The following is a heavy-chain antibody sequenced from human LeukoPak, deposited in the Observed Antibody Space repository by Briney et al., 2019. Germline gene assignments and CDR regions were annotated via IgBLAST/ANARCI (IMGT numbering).Heavy chain of an antibody. J-gene: IGHJ4*02. CDR3: ARDYYSGSRDLDY. CDR1: GFTFSSYW. V-gene: IGHV3-74*01. CDR2: ITTDGSST. Sequence: GGSLRLSCAASGFTFSSYWMHWVGQAPGKGLMWVSLITTDGSSTTYADSVKGRFTISRDNAKNTLYLQMNSLRAEDTAVYYCARDYYSGSRDLDYWGQGTLVTVSS. D-gene: IGHD3-22*01.